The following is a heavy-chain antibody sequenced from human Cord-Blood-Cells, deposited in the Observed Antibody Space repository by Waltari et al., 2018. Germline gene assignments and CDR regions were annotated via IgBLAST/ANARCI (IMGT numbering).Heavy chain of an antibody. J-gene: IGHJ3*02. V-gene: IGHV4-39*07. Sequence: QLKLQESGPGLVKPSETLSLTCTVSGGSISISSYYWGWIRQPPGKGLEWIGSIYYGGSTYSNPSLKSRVTISVETSKNQFSLKLSSVTAEDTAVYYCARRTYCGGDCYPRDAFDIWGQGTMVTVSS. D-gene: IGHD2-21*02. CDR2: IYYGGST. CDR3: ARRTYCGGDCYPRDAFDI. CDR1: GGSISISSYY.